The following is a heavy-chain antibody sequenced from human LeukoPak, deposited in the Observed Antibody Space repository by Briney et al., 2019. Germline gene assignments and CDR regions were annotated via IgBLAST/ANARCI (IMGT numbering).Heavy chain of an antibody. D-gene: IGHD3-3*01. J-gene: IGHJ4*02. Sequence: GGSLRLSCAASGFTFSSYWMSWMRQAPGKGLEWVANIKYDGNEEYYVDSVKGRFTISRDNAKNSLYLQLNSLRVEDTAVYYCAKGISFWSGSYYFDYWGQGTLVTVSS. CDR3: AKGISFWSGSYYFDY. CDR2: IKYDGNEE. V-gene: IGHV3-7*01. CDR1: GFTFSSYW.